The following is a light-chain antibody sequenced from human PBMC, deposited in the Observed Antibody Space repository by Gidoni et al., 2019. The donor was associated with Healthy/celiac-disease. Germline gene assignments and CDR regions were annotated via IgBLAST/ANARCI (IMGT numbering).Light chain of an antibody. V-gene: IGKV3-20*01. J-gene: IGKJ5*01. CDR1: QRVSSGY. CDR2: GAS. Sequence: EIVFTQSPGTLSLSPGERATLSCRASQRVSSGYLAWYQQKPGQAPRLLIYGASSRATGIPDRLSGSGSGTDFTLTISRLEPEDFAVYYCQQYGSSPPITFGQGTRLEIK. CDR3: QQYGSSPPIT.